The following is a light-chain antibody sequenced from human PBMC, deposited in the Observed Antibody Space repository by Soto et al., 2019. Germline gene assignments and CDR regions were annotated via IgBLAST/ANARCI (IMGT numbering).Light chain of an antibody. J-gene: IGKJ2*01. Sequence: DIQMTQSPSSLSASVGDRVTITCRASQTIGANLNWYRQKPGKAPTLLIYDATTLQSRVPSRFSGLGSGTDFTLTITSLQPEDSATYFCQQSYTTVYTFGLGTKVDIK. V-gene: IGKV1-39*01. CDR1: QTIGAN. CDR2: DAT. CDR3: QQSYTTVYT.